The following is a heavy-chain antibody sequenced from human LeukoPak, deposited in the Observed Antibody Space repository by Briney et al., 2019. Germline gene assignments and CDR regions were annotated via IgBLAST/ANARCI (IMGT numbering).Heavy chain of an antibody. J-gene: IGHJ2*01. CDR3: ARHNPTLSSLTIFGEWSGAVPWYFDL. Sequence: SETLSLTCTVSGGSISSSSYYWGWIRQPPGKGLEWIGSIYYSGSTYYNPSLKSRVTISVDTSKSQFSLKLNSVTTADTAMYYCARHNPTLSSLTIFGEWSGAVPWYFDLWGRGTLVTVSS. CDR2: IYYSGST. CDR1: GGSISSSSYY. V-gene: IGHV4-39*01. D-gene: IGHD3-3*01.